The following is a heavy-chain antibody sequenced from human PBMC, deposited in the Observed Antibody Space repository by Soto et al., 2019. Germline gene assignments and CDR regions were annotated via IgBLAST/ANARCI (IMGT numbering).Heavy chain of an antibody. V-gene: IGHV3-23*01. CDR3: AKDRSGLGGSYHAFDI. CDR2: ISGSGGST. CDR1: GFTFSSYA. Sequence: GGSLRLSCAASGFTFSSYAMSWVRQAPGKGLEWVSAISGSGGSTYYADSVKGRFTISRDNSKNTLYLQMNSLRAEDTAVYYCAKDRSGLGGSYHAFDIWGQGTMVTVSS. J-gene: IGHJ3*02. D-gene: IGHD1-26*01.